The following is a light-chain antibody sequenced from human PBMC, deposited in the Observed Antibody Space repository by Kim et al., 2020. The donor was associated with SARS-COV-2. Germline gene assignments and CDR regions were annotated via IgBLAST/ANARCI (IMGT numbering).Light chain of an antibody. V-gene: IGKV1-9*01. CDR2: AAS. Sequence: IQLTQSPSSLSASVGDRVTITCRASQGISRYLAWYQQSPGKAPKLLIYAASTLQSGVPSRFSGSGSGTDFTLTISTLQPEDFATYNCQKVNRYPRTFVAGTKGDIK. J-gene: IGKJ4*01. CDR1: QGISRY. CDR3: QKVNRYPRT.